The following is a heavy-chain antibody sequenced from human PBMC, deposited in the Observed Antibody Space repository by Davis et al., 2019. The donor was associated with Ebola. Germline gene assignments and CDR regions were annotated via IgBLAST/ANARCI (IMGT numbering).Heavy chain of an antibody. V-gene: IGHV4-31*03. Sequence: MPLETLSLTCTVSGGSTTSGGYYWSWIRQHPGKGLEWIGYIYYSGSTYCNPSLKSRVTISVDTSKNQFSLKLSYVTAADAAVYYCARISSGYSPYGMDVWGQGTTVTVSS. CDR3: ARISSGYSPYGMDV. CDR1: GGSTTSGGYY. CDR2: IYYSGST. D-gene: IGHD3-22*01. J-gene: IGHJ6*02.